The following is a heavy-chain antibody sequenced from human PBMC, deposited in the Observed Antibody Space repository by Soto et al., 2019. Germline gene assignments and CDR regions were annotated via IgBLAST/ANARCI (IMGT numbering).Heavy chain of an antibody. CDR2: INHSGST. Sequence: QVQLQQWGAGLLKPSETLSLSCAVYGWSFSGYSWSWVRQPTGKGLEWIGEINHSGSTNYNPSLKSRVNISVDTSNNQFSMKLSSVTAADTAVYYGARGYDDGLGVWGQGTTVTVSS. CDR3: ARGYDDGLGV. CDR1: GWSFSGYS. V-gene: IGHV4-34*01. J-gene: IGHJ6*02.